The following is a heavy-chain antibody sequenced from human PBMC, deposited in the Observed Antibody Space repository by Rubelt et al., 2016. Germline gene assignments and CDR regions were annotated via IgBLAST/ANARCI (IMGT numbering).Heavy chain of an antibody. V-gene: IGHV1-18*01. Sequence: APGQGLEWMGWISAYNGNTNYAQKLQGRVTMTTDTSTSTAYMELRSLRSDDTAVYYCARAGIAARSNWFDPWGQGTLVTVSS. CDR3: ARAGIAARSNWFDP. CDR2: ISAYNGNT. D-gene: IGHD6-6*01. J-gene: IGHJ5*02.